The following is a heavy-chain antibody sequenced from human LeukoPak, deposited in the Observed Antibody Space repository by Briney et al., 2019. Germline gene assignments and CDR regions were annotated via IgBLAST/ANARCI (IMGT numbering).Heavy chain of an antibody. D-gene: IGHD3-10*01. J-gene: IGHJ4*02. V-gene: IGHV3-30-3*01. Sequence: GGSLRLSCAASGFTFSRYAMHWVRQAPGKGLEWVAVISYDGSNEYYADSVKGRFTISRDSSENTLYLQMNSLRVEDTAVHYCARVGYYSSGPFSYFDYWGQGTLVTVSS. CDR3: ARVGYYSSGPFSYFDY. CDR1: GFTFSRYA. CDR2: ISYDGSNE.